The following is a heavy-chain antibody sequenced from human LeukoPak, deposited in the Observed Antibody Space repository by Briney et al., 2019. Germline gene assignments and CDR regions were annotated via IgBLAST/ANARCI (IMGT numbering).Heavy chain of an antibody. V-gene: IGHV4-4*07. D-gene: IGHD4-17*01. CDR2: IYTSGST. CDR1: GGSISSYY. Sequence: SETLSLTCTVSGGSISSYYWSWIRQPAGKGLEWIGRIYTSGSTNYNPSLKSRVTMSVDTSKNQFSLKLSSVTAADTAVYYCARVLILKTTLTPYYFDYWGQGTPVTVSS. J-gene: IGHJ4*02. CDR3: ARVLILKTTLTPYYFDY.